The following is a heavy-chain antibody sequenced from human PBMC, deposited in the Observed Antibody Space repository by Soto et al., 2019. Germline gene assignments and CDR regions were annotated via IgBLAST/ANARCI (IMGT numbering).Heavy chain of an antibody. CDR1: GGSVNSDNYY. CDR3: AREYSNSPEAFDS. V-gene: IGHV4-61*01. D-gene: IGHD6-6*01. CDR2: IYYTGRT. J-gene: IGHJ4*02. Sequence: SETLSLTCTVSGGSVNSDNYYWSWIRQPPGKGLEWIGYIYYTGRTNYNPSLMSRVTISLDASRNQFPLKLSSVTAADTAVFYCAREYSNSPEAFDSWGQGTLVTVSS.